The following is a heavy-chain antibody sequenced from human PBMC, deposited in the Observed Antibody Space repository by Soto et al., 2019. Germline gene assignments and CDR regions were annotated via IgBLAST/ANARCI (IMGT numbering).Heavy chain of an antibody. D-gene: IGHD3-10*01. J-gene: IGHJ5*02. V-gene: IGHV3-48*01. Sequence: EVQLVESGGGLVQPGTSLRLSCAVSGFALSTYSINWVRQAPGKGLEWVSYISSSSRTIYYADSVKGRFTISRDNAKNTLYLQMNSLRAEDSAVYYCARDRVDYGSGSPRWFDPWGQGTLVTVSS. CDR3: ARDRVDYGSGSPRWFDP. CDR1: GFALSTYS. CDR2: ISSSSRTI.